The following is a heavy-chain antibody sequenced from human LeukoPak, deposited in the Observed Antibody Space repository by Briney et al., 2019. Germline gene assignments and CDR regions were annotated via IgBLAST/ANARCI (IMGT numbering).Heavy chain of an antibody. Sequence: GGSLRLSCAASGFTFSSYGMHWVRQAPGKGLEWVAVISYDGSKKDYADSVKGRFTISRDNSKYTLYVQMNSLRVEDTAVYYCARDPFRYSSSWYLDYWGQGTLVTVSS. J-gene: IGHJ4*02. D-gene: IGHD6-13*01. CDR1: GFTFSSYG. V-gene: IGHV3-30*19. CDR2: ISYDGSKK. CDR3: ARDPFRYSSSWYLDY.